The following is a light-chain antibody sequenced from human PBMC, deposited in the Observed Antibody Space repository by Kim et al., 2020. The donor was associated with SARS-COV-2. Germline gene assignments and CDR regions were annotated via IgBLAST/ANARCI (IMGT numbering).Light chain of an antibody. CDR3: RQYNSWT. CDR2: KAS. CDR1: QSISSW. J-gene: IGKJ1*01. V-gene: IGKV1-5*03. Sequence: DIQMTQSPSTLSVSVGDRVTITCRASQSISSWLAWYQQKPVKAPKLLIYKASSLESGVPSRFSGSGSGTEFTLTISSLQPDDFATYYCRQYNSWTFGQGTKLDIK.